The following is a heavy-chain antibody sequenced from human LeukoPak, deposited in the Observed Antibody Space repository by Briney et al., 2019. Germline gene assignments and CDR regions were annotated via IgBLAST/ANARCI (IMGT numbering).Heavy chain of an antibody. CDR3: ARHLPRKIDAFDI. Sequence: PSETLSLTCTVSGDSISSYYWSWIRQPPGKGLEWIGYISYSGSTNYNPSLKSRVTISVDTSKNQFSLKLSSVTAADTAVYYCARHLPRKIDAFDIWGQGTMVTVSS. CDR1: GDSISSYY. CDR2: ISYSGST. J-gene: IGHJ3*02. V-gene: IGHV4-59*08.